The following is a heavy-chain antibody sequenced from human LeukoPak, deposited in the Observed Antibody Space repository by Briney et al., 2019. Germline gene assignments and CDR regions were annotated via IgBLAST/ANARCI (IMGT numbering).Heavy chain of an antibody. CDR1: GGSISSGDYY. CDR3: ARVPVGAPIDYYDSSGYLDY. J-gene: IGHJ4*02. V-gene: IGHV4-30-4*01. Sequence: SQTLSLTCTVSGGSISSGDYYWSWIRQPPGKGLEWIGYIYYSGSTYYNPSLKSRVTISVDTSKNQFSLKLSSVTAADTAVYYCARVPVGAPIDYYDSSGYLDYWGQGTLVTVSS. CDR2: IYYSGST. D-gene: IGHD3-22*01.